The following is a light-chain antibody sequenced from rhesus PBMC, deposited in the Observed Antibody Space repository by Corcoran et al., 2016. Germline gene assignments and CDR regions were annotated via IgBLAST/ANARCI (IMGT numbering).Light chain of an antibody. V-gene: IGKV1-33*02. CDR2: AAS. Sequence: DIQMSQSPSSLSASVGDKVTITCRASQDITTALAWYQQKTGKAPKFLGYAASTLETGVPSRFSGTGSGTDFSLPLSNLQPDDFATYYCQQGYSTPLTFGGETKVDLK. CDR1: QDITTA. CDR3: QQGYSTPLT. J-gene: IGKJ4*01.